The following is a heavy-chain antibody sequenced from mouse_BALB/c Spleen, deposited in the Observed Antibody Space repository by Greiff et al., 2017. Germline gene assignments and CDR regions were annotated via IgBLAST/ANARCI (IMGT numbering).Heavy chain of an antibody. V-gene: IGHV1-5*01. J-gene: IGHJ3*01. D-gene: IGHD1-1*01. CDR3: TRSPTYYYGSSYWFAY. CDR1: GYSFTSYW. CDR2: IYPGNSDT. Sequence: VQLKESGTVLARPGASVKMSCKASGYSFTSYWMHWVKQRPGQGLEWIGAIYPGNSDTSYNQKFKGKAKLTAVTSASTAYMELSSLTNEDSAVYYCTRSPTYYYGSSYWFAYWGQGTLVTVSA.